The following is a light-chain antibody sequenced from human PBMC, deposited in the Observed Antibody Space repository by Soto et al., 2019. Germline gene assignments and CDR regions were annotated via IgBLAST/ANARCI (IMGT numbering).Light chain of an antibody. CDR3: RSYNSTLGAV. Sequence: QSVLTQPPSVSGAPGQRVTISCTGSSSNIGAGYDVHWYQQLPGTAPKLLIYGNSNRPSGVPDRFSGSKSGTSASLAITGLQVGVEAVYFGRSYNSTLGAVFATGPKAPV. CDR1: SSNIGAGYD. J-gene: IGLJ1*01. V-gene: IGLV1-40*01. CDR2: GNS.